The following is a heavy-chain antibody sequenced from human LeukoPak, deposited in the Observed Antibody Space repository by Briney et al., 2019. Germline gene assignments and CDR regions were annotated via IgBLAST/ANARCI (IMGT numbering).Heavy chain of an antibody. Sequence: SETLSLNCSVSGGSTTSYYWNWVRQFPGKRLEWIGYIYHTGTTTYNPSLQSRVAISIDTSTNQISLRLSSVTSADTAIYFCARDRSEWSAEDNWFDPWGQGILVTVSS. J-gene: IGHJ5*02. CDR3: ARDRSEWSAEDNWFDP. CDR2: IYHTGTT. D-gene: IGHD3-10*01. V-gene: IGHV4-59*12. CDR1: GGSTTSYY.